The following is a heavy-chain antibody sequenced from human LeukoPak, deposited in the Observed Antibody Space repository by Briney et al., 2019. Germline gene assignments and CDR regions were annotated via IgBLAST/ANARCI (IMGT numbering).Heavy chain of an antibody. V-gene: IGHV4-59*08. Sequence: SENLSLTCTVPGGSISTNYRCWIRQSPRKGLDWTGSVYYSGSTNYNPSLQGRVSISVDTSKHQFSLELSSVTAADTAVDYCAVNSTKHTFDIWGQGTMVTVSS. CDR1: GGSISTNY. D-gene: IGHD5/OR15-5a*01. CDR3: AVNSTKHTFDI. J-gene: IGHJ3*02. CDR2: VYYSGST.